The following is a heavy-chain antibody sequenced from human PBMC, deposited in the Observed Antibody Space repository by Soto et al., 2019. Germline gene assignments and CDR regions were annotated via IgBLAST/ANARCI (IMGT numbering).Heavy chain of an antibody. CDR1: GFTFSSYA. CDR3: AKGRGGYYYYYMDV. V-gene: IGHV3-23*01. Sequence: EVQLLESGGGLVQPGGSLRLSCAASGFTFSSYAMSWVRQAPGKGLEWVSAISGSGGSTYYADAVKGRFTISRDNSRNRLYRQMNSLSAEDTAVDYCAKGRGGYYYYYMDVWGKGTTVTVSS. CDR2: ISGSGGST. D-gene: IGHD3-10*01. J-gene: IGHJ6*03.